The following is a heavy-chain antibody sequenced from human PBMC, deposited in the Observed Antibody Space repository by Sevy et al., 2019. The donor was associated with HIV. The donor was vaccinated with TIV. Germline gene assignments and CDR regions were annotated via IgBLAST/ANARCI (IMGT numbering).Heavy chain of an antibody. Sequence: GGSLRLSCAVYGFGFDDYAMHWVRQVPGKGLEWVAGISWNSAFIGYADSVKGRYTISRDNAKNSLYLQINSLIPEDTALYYCVKDGGSGSGPSAEYFHHWGQGTLVTVSS. CDR3: VKDGGSGSGPSAEYFHH. D-gene: IGHD6-19*01. J-gene: IGHJ1*01. V-gene: IGHV3-9*01. CDR2: ISWNSAFI. CDR1: GFGFDDYA.